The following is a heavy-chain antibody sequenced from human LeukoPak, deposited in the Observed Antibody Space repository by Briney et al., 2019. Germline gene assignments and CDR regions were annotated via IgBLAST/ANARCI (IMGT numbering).Heavy chain of an antibody. J-gene: IGHJ6*02. V-gene: IGHV3-21*01. CDR2: ISSSSSYI. CDR3: ARAASERYFDWLLSYYGMDV. CDR1: GFTFSSYS. D-gene: IGHD3-9*01. Sequence: SGGSLRLSCAASGFTFSSYSMNWVRQAPGKLLEWVSSISSSSSYIYYADSVKGRFTISRDNAKNSLYLQMNSLRAEDTAVYYCARAASERYFDWLLSYYGMDVWGQGTTVTVSS.